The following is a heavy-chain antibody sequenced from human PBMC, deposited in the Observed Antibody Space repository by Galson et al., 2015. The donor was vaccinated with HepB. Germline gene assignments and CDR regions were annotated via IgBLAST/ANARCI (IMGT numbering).Heavy chain of an antibody. Sequence: SLRLSCAASGFAFSDYYMSWIRQAPGKGLEWVPYISSSGSIISYADTVKGRFTISRDNAKNSLYLQMNSLRAEDTAVYYCARVIPYYYYYMDVWGKGTTVTVSS. D-gene: IGHD2-2*02. CDR1: GFAFSDYY. CDR2: ISSSGSII. V-gene: IGHV3-11*01. J-gene: IGHJ6*03. CDR3: ARVIPYYYYYMDV.